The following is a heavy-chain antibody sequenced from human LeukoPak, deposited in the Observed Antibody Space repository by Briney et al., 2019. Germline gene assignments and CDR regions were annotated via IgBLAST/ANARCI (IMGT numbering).Heavy chain of an antibody. V-gene: IGHV4-34*01. D-gene: IGHD3-10*01. Sequence: PSETLSLTCAVYGGSFSGYYWSWIRQPPGKGLEWIGYVSHSGNTNYNPSLKSRVTISVDTSKNQFSLKLSSVTAADTAVYYCATPPRHLYYASGSSKGYFDLLGRGTLVTVSS. CDR3: ATPPRHLYYASGSSKGYFDL. CDR1: GGSFSGYY. J-gene: IGHJ2*01. CDR2: VSHSGNT.